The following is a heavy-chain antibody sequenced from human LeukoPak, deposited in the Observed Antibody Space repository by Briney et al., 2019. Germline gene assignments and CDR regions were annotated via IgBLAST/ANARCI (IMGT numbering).Heavy chain of an antibody. CDR1: GFTFSSYA. J-gene: IGHJ5*02. CDR3: AKVHNSSSYSYINGFDP. V-gene: IGHV3-23*01. D-gene: IGHD2-15*01. Sequence: GGSLRLSCAASGFTFSSYAMNWVRQAPGKGLEWVSAISNSGGSTYYADSVKGRFTVSRDNSKNTLFLQMNSLRADDTAVYYCAKVHNSSSYSYINGFDPWGQGTLVTVAS. CDR2: ISNSGGST.